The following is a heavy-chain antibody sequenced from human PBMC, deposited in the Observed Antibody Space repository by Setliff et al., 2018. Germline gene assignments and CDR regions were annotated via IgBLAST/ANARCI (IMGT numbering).Heavy chain of an antibody. Sequence: ASVKVSCKASGGTFSSYAISWVRQAPGQGLEWMGRINPNSGGTNYAQKFQGRVTMTRDTSISTAYMELSRLRSDDTAAYYCARALGYCSRTSCYADAFDIWGRGTMVTVSS. J-gene: IGHJ3*02. CDR2: INPNSGGT. CDR1: GGTFSSYA. V-gene: IGHV1-2*06. CDR3: ARALGYCSRTSCYADAFDI. D-gene: IGHD2-2*01.